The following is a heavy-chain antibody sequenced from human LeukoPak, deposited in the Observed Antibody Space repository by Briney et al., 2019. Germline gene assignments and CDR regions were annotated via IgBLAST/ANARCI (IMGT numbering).Heavy chain of an antibody. D-gene: IGHD3-22*01. CDR1: GFTFSSYD. J-gene: IGHJ4*02. CDR3: ARADRYDSSGHFDY. Sequence: PGGSLRLSCAASGFTFSSYDMHWVRQATGKGLEWVSAIGTAGDTYYPGSVKGRFTISRENAKNSLYLQMNSLRAGDTAVYYCARADRYDSSGHFDYWGQGTLVTVSS. V-gene: IGHV3-13*01. CDR2: IGTAGDT.